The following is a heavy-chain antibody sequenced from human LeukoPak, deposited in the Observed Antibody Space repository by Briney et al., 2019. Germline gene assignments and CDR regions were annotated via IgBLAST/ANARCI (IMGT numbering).Heavy chain of an antibody. J-gene: IGHJ4*02. Sequence: KASETLSLTCDVSTDPIISFNHASGSIRHSPGKGREWIGYRHSTGNSYNNPSLRGRVFISEDSSTGHLSLTLSFVTAADAALYYCARHILDGDNASKGFDLWGQGSLVTVSS. CDR2: RHSTGNS. CDR1: TDPIISFNHA. V-gene: IGHV4-30-4*07. D-gene: IGHD2-21*02. CDR3: ARHILDGDNASKGFDL.